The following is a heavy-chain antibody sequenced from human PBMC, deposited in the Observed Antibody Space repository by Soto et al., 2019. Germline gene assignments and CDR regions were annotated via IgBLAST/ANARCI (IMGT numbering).Heavy chain of an antibody. CDR3: ARIYCSSIRCSPHFDY. J-gene: IGHJ4*02. D-gene: IGHD2-2*01. Sequence: KASETLSLTCTVSGGSISSYYWSWIRQPPGKGLEWIGYIYYSGTTKYNPSLKSRVTISVDTSKNQFSLKLSSVTAADTAVYFCARIYCSSIRCSPHFDYWGQGTLVTVSS. V-gene: IGHV4-59*08. CDR1: GGSISSYY. CDR2: IYYSGTT.